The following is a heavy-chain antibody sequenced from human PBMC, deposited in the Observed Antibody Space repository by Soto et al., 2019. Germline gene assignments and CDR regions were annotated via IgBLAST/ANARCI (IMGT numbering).Heavy chain of an antibody. V-gene: IGHV4-30-4*01. CDR2: IYYSGST. CDR1: GGSISSGDYY. J-gene: IGHJ4*02. D-gene: IGHD6-19*01. Sequence: SETLSLTCTVSGGSISSGDYYWSWIRQPPGKGLEWIGYIYYSGSTYYNPSLKSRVTISVDTSKNQFSLKLSSVTAADTAVYYCARAPGQQQLNGVAVAGTHFDYWGQGTLVT. CDR3: ARAPGQQQLNGVAVAGTHFDY.